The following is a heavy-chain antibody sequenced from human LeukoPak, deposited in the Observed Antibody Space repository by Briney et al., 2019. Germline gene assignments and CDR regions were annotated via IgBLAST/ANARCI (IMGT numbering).Heavy chain of an antibody. V-gene: IGHV3-30*18. CDR2: ISYDGSNK. CDR3: AKEEGAVALDY. J-gene: IGHJ4*02. Sequence: GGSLRLSCAASGFTFSSYVMHWVRQAPGQGLEWVAVISYDGSNKYYAHSVKGRFTISRDNSKNTLYLQMNSLRAEDTAVYYCAKEEGAVALDYWGQGTLVTVSS. D-gene: IGHD6-19*01. CDR1: GFTFSSYV.